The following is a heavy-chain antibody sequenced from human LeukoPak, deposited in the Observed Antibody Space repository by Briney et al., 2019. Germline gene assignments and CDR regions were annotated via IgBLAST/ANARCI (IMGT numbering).Heavy chain of an antibody. CDR1: GFTFSSYS. CDR3: AREKDAYNDY. J-gene: IGHJ4*02. Sequence: GGSLRLSCAASGFTFSSYSMNWVRQAPGKGLEWVAIIWYDGSNKYYADSLKGRFTISRDNSKNALYLQMNNLRADDTAVYYCAREKDAYNDYWGQGTLVIVSS. V-gene: IGHV3-33*08. CDR2: IWYDGSNK. D-gene: IGHD5-24*01.